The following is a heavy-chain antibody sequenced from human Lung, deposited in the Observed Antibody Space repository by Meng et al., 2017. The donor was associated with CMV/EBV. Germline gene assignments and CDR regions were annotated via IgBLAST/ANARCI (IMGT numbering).Heavy chain of an antibody. V-gene: IGHV3-48*03. J-gene: IGHJ6*02. D-gene: IGHD3-10*01. CDR3: ARDPLWFGVNYYYGMDV. CDR1: GFTFSSYE. CDR2: ISSNGSTI. Sequence: GGSLRLSCAASGFTFSSYEMNWVRQAPGKGLEWVSYISSNGSTIYYADSVKGRFTISRDNAKNSLYLQMNSLRAEDTAVYYCARDPLWFGVNYYYGMDVWGQGTTVXVSS.